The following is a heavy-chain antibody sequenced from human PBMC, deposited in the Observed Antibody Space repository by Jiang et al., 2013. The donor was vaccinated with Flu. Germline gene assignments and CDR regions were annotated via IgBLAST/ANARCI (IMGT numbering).Heavy chain of an antibody. CDR2: ISGSGGST. V-gene: IGHV3-23*01. Sequence: LEWVSAISGSGGSTYYADSVKGRFTISRDNSKNTLYLQMNSLRAEDTAVYYCAKGGADYYDSSGHAYYYYGMDVWGQGTTVTVSS. J-gene: IGHJ6*02. CDR3: AKGGADYYDSSGHAYYYYGMDV. D-gene: IGHD3-22*01.